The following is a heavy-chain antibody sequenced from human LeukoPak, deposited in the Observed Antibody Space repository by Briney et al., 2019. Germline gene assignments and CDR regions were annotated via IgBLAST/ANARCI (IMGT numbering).Heavy chain of an antibody. CDR3: AGEVNYDILTQFDY. Sequence: SVKVSCKASGGTFSSYAISWVRQAPGQGLEWMGGIIPIFGTANYAQKFQGRVTITADESTSTAYMELSSLRSEDTAVYYCAGEVNYDILTQFDYWGQGTLVTVSS. D-gene: IGHD3-9*01. CDR1: GGTFSSYA. J-gene: IGHJ4*02. V-gene: IGHV1-69*01. CDR2: IIPIFGTA.